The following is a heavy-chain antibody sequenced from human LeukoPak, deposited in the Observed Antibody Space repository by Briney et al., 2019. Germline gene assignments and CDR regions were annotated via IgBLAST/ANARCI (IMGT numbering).Heavy chain of an antibody. CDR3: ARSPLDYYDSSGYHKDDYFDY. Sequence: ASVKVSCKASGYTFTSYYMHWVRQAPGQGLEWMGIINPSGGSTSYAQKFQGRVTMTRNTSISTAYMELSSLRSEDTAVYYCARSPLDYYDSSGYHKDDYFDYWGQGTLVTVSS. CDR2: INPSGGST. D-gene: IGHD3-22*01. J-gene: IGHJ4*02. V-gene: IGHV1-46*01. CDR1: GYTFTSYY.